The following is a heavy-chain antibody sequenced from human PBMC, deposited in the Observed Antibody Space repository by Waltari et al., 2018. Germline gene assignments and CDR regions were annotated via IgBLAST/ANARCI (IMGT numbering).Heavy chain of an antibody. CDR2: IYYSGST. Sequence: QLQLQESGPGLVKPSETLSLTCTVSGGSISSSSYYLGWIRQPPGKGLEWIGSIYYSGSTYYNPSLKSRVTISVDTSKNQFSLKLSSVTAADTAVYYCARTSSIAARLWFDPWGQGTLVTVSS. V-gene: IGHV4-39*07. J-gene: IGHJ5*02. CDR3: ARTSSIAARLWFDP. D-gene: IGHD6-6*01. CDR1: GGSISSSSYY.